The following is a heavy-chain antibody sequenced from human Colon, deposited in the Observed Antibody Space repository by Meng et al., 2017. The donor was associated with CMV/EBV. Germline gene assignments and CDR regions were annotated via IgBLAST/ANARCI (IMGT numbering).Heavy chain of an antibody. Sequence: QVPLRESGPGLVTPSETLSLTCTVSGASITSYYWSWIRQPAGKGLEWIGRVYISGNTNYNASLKSRVTMSIDTSKNQLSLNIRSVTAADTAVYYCARDSNLSGLAYWGQGTLVTVSS. D-gene: IGHD3-10*01. J-gene: IGHJ4*02. CDR2: VYISGNT. V-gene: IGHV4-4*07. CDR3: ARDSNLSGLAY. CDR1: GASITSYY.